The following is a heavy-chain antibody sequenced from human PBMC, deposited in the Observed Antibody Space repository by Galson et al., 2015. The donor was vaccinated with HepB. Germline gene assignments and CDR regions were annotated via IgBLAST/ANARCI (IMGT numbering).Heavy chain of an antibody. Sequence: SLRLSCAASGFTFSSYGIHWVRQAPGKGLEWVAVISYDGSNKYYEDSVKGRFTISRDNSKNTLYLRMNSLRAEDTAVYYCAKGSGSTTSCYDVAFDVWGQGTMVTVSS. CDR2: ISYDGSNK. V-gene: IGHV3-30*18. D-gene: IGHD2-2*01. CDR3: AKGSGSTTSCYDVAFDV. J-gene: IGHJ3*01. CDR1: GFTFSSYG.